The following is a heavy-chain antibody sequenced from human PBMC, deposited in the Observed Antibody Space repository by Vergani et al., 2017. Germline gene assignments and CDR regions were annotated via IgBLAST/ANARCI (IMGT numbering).Heavy chain of an antibody. CDR1: GGSISSYY. CDR2: IYYSGST. CDR3: ARGLVDTAVDY. D-gene: IGHD5-18*01. V-gene: IGHV4-59*01. J-gene: IGHJ4*02. Sequence: QVQLQESGPGLVKPSETLSLTCTVSGGSISSYYWSWIRQPPGKGLEWIVYIYYSGSTNYNPSLKSRVTISLDTSKNQFSLKLSSVTAADTAVYYCARGLVDTAVDYWGQGTLVTVSS.